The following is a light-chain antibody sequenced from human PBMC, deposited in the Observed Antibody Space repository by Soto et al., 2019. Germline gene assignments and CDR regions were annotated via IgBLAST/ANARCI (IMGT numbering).Light chain of an antibody. J-gene: IGKJ1*01. V-gene: IGKV1-6*01. CDR1: QYIRHD. Sequence: QMNQTPSSLSASVGDRLTITCRASQYIRHDLGWYQQKPGKAPKLLIYTASTLESGVPSRFSGSGSGTDFSLTITSLQPEDFATYYCLQDYTYPWTFGQGTKVDIK. CDR3: LQDYTYPWT. CDR2: TAS.